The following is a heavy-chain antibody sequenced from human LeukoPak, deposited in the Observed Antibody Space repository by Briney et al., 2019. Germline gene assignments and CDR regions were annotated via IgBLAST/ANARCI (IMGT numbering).Heavy chain of an antibody. CDR2: IYYSGST. V-gene: IGHV4-59*01. CDR1: GGSISGYY. J-gene: IGHJ2*01. CDR3: ARRGWCFDL. Sequence: PSETLSLTCTVSGGSISGYYWSWVRQSPGKGLEWIGYIYYSGSTTYNPSLKRRVTTAVDSSKNQFSLKVSSVTAADTAVYYCARRGWCFDLWGRGTLVTVSS.